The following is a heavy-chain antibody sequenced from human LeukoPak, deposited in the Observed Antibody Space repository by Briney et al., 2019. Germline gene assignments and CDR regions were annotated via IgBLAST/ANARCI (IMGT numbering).Heavy chain of an antibody. CDR1: GGSISSYY. V-gene: IGHV4-59*12. CDR2: IYYSGST. Sequence: PSETLSLTCTVSGGSISSYYWSWIRQPPGKGLEWIGYIYYSGSTNYNPSLKSRVTISVDTSKNQFSLKLSSVTAADTAVYYCARDPYDSSGFSAYMDVWGKGTTVTISS. D-gene: IGHD3-22*01. J-gene: IGHJ6*03. CDR3: ARDPYDSSGFSAYMDV.